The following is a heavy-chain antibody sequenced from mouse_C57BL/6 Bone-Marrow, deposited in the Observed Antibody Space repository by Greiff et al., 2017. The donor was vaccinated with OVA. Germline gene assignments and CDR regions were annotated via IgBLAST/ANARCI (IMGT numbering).Heavy chain of an antibody. J-gene: IGHJ3*01. V-gene: IGHV1-81*01. Sequence: QVQLQQSGAELARPGASVKLSCKASGYTFTSYGISWVKQRTGQGLEWIGEIYPRSGNTYYNEKFKGKATLTADKSSSTAYMELRSLTSEDSAVYFCASLGNYEFAYWGQGTLVTVSA. D-gene: IGHD2-1*01. CDR1: GYTFTSYG. CDR3: ASLGNYEFAY. CDR2: IYPRSGNT.